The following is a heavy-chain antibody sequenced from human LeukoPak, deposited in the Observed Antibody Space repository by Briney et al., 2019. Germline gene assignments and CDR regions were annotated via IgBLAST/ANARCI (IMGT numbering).Heavy chain of an antibody. CDR3: ARRLTQYNCFDP. CDR2: TYYRSTWYN. CDR1: GDSVSSNSVT. Sequence: SQTLSLTCAISGDSVSSNSVTWNWIRQSPSRGLEWLGRTYYRSTWYNDYAVSVRGRITVNPDTSKNQFSLHLNSVTPEDTAVYYCARRLTQYNCFDPWGQGILVTVSS. V-gene: IGHV6-1*01. J-gene: IGHJ5*02. D-gene: IGHD2-21*02.